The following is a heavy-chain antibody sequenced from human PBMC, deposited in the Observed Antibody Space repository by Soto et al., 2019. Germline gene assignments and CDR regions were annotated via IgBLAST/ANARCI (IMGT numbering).Heavy chain of an antibody. CDR1: GGSISGDYY. D-gene: IGHD3-9*01. Sequence: PSETLSLTCTVSGGSISGDYYWSWIRQPPGKGLEWIGYVYSGGGTNYSPSFMGRVTISVDTTDNQFSLKLNSVTAADTAVYYCAREKTPMSPHYFYYGMDVWGQGTTVTVSS. V-gene: IGHV4-61*08. CDR3: AREKTPMSPHYFYYGMDV. J-gene: IGHJ6*02. CDR2: VYSGGGT.